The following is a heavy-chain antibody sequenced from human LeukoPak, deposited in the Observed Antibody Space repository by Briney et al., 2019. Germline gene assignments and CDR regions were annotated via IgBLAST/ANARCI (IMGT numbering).Heavy chain of an antibody. CDR1: GYTFANYG. Sequence: GASVKVSCKASGYTFANYGISWVRQAPGQGLEWLGWISGYNGYTNYAQNLQGRVTTTTDTSTSTAYVELRSLRFDDTAVYYCARDLWTEIDYWGQGTLVTVSS. D-gene: IGHD1-14*01. V-gene: IGHV1-18*01. J-gene: IGHJ4*02. CDR3: ARDLWTEIDY. CDR2: ISGYNGYT.